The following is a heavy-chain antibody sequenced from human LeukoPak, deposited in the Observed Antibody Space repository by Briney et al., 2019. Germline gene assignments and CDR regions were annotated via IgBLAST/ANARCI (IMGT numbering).Heavy chain of an antibody. Sequence: GGSLRLSCAASGFTFSSYSMNWVRQAPGKGLEWVSLISGDGGSTYYADSVKGRFTISRDNSKNSLYLQMNSLRTEDTALYYCAKDPATRDGHGAWFDPWGQGTLVTVSS. CDR3: AKDPATRDGHGAWFDP. CDR2: ISGDGGST. D-gene: IGHD5-24*01. CDR1: GFTFSSYS. V-gene: IGHV3-43*02. J-gene: IGHJ5*02.